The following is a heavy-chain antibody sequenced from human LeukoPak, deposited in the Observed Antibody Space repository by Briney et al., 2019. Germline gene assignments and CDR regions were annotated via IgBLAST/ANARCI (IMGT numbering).Heavy chain of an antibody. V-gene: IGHV5-51*01. D-gene: IGHD3-22*01. Sequence: GESLKISCEVSGYSFTSYWIGWVRQMPGKGLEWMGIIYPGDSDTRYSPSFQGQVTISADKSISTAYLQWSSLKASDTAMYYCARRRYYDSTARHAFDIWGQGTMVTVSS. CDR1: GYSFTSYW. CDR3: ARRRYYDSTARHAFDI. CDR2: IYPGDSDT. J-gene: IGHJ3*02.